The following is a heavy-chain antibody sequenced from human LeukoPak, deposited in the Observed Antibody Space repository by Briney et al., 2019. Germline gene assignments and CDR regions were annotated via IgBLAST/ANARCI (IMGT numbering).Heavy chain of an antibody. CDR1: RYTFTDYY. Sequence: ASVKVSCKASRYTFTDYYMHWVRRAPGQGLEWMGWINPNSGGTNYAQKFQGRVTMTRDTSISTAYMELSRLRSDDTAVYYCARGGWSLGYCSSSSCLDWFDPWGQGTLFTVSS. CDR2: INPNSGGT. D-gene: IGHD2-2*01. J-gene: IGHJ5*02. CDR3: ARGGWSLGYCSSSSCLDWFDP. V-gene: IGHV1-2*02.